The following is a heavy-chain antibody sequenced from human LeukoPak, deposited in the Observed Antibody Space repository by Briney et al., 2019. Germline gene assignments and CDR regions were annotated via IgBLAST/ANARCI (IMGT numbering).Heavy chain of an antibody. D-gene: IGHD3-22*01. CDR1: GGSFSGYY. V-gene: IGHV4-34*01. J-gene: IGHJ4*02. Sequence: PSETLSLTCAVYGGSFSGYYWSWIRQPPGKGLEWIGEINHSGSTNYNPSLKSRVTISVDTSKNQFSLKLSSVTAADTAAYYCARDQPPYYYDSSGYYSGYYFDYWGQGTLVTVSS. CDR3: ARDQPPYYYDSSGYYSGYYFDY. CDR2: INHSGST.